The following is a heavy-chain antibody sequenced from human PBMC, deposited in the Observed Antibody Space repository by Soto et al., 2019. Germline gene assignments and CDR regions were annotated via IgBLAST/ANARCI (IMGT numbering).Heavy chain of an antibody. D-gene: IGHD6-19*01. J-gene: IGHJ4*02. CDR1: GYTFTSYG. Sequence: ASVKVSCKASGYTFTSYGISWVRQAPGQGLEWMGWISAYNGNTNYAQKLQGRVTMTTDTSTSTAYMELRSLRSDDTAVYYCALTHTAGHGSGWHIGALDYWGQGNLVTVSS. V-gene: IGHV1-18*01. CDR2: ISAYNGNT. CDR3: ALTHTAGHGSGWHIGALDY.